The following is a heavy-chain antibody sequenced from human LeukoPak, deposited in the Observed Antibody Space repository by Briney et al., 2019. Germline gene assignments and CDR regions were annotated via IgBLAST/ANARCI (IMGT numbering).Heavy chain of an antibody. J-gene: IGHJ4*02. V-gene: IGHV4-39*01. D-gene: IGHD3-22*01. CDR2: IYYSGST. Sequence: SETLSLTCTVSGGSISSSSSYWGWIRQPPGKGLEWIGSIYYSGSTYYNPSLKSRVTISVDTSKNQFSLKLSSVTAADTAVYYCARPLDSSGYYYFYWGQGTLVTVSS. CDR1: GGSISSSSSY. CDR3: ARPLDSSGYYYFY.